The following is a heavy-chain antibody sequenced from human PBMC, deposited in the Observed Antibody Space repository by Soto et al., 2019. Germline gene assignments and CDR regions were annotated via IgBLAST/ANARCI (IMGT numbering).Heavy chain of an antibody. J-gene: IGHJ4*02. CDR3: ASVKYYYDSSGYSATYYFDY. V-gene: IGHV4-30-4*01. D-gene: IGHD3-22*01. CDR2: IYYSGST. Sequence: PSETLSLTCTVSGGSISSGDYYWSWIRQPPGKGLEWIGYIYYSGSTYYNPSLKSRVTISVDTSKNQFSLKLSSVTAADTAVYYCASVKYYYDSSGYSATYYFDYWGQGTLVTVSS. CDR1: GGSISSGDYY.